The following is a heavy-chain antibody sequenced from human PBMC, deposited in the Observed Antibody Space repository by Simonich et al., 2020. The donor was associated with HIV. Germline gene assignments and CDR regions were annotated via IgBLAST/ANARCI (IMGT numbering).Heavy chain of an antibody. CDR3: ASQVGVVVTAIPYYFDY. V-gene: IGHV1-2*06. Sequence: QVQLVQSGAEVKKPGASVKVSCKASGYTFTGYYMHWVRQAPGQGLEWMGRINPNRGGTNYAKKFQGRVTMTRDTSISTAYMELSRLRSDDTAVYYCASQVGVVVTAIPYYFDYWGQGTLVTVSS. D-gene: IGHD2-21*02. J-gene: IGHJ4*02. CDR2: INPNRGGT. CDR1: GYTFTGYY.